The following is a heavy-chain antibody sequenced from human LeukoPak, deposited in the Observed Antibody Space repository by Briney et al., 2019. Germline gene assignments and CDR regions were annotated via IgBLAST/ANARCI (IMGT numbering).Heavy chain of an antibody. CDR1: GGSTSSYY. V-gene: IGHV4-59*01. CDR2: IYYSGST. J-gene: IGHJ4*02. Sequence: SETLSLTCTVSGGSTSSYYWSWIRQPPGKGLEWIGYIYYSGSTNYNPSLQSRVTISVDTSKNQFSLKLSSVTAADTAVYYCAREASTVTSRALDYWGQGTLVTVSS. D-gene: IGHD4-11*01. CDR3: AREASTVTSRALDY.